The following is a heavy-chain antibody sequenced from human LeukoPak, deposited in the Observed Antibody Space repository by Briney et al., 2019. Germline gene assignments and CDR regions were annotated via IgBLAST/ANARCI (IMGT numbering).Heavy chain of an antibody. CDR1: GYSFSNHG. Sequence: GGSLRLSCVASGYSFSNHGMHWVRQAPGKGLEWVSVIASDGGAKFYADSVKGRFTLSRDNSKNMFFLQMNFLTVEDTAIYYCAKEATWGQWYFDHWGQGTPVTVSS. CDR2: IASDGGAK. CDR3: AKEATWGQWYFDH. D-gene: IGHD6-19*01. J-gene: IGHJ4*02. V-gene: IGHV3-30*18.